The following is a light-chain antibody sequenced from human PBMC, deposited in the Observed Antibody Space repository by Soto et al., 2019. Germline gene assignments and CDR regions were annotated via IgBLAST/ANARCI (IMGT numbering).Light chain of an antibody. J-gene: IGLJ2*01. CDR2: HTS. Sequence: QAVVTQEPSLTVSPGGTVTLTCASSTGAVTSGHYPNWFQQKPGQAPRALIYHTSNKLSWTPARFSGSLLGGKAALTLSGVQPEDEADYYCLLFYGGAQDVVFGGGTKVTVL. CDR1: TGAVTSGHY. CDR3: LLFYGGAQDVV. V-gene: IGLV7-43*01.